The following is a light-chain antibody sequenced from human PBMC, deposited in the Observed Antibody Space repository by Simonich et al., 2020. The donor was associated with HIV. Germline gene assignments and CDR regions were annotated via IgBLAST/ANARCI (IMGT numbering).Light chain of an antibody. CDR1: QGISSY. Sequence: AIRMTQSPSSLSASIGDRVTITCRASQGISSYLAWYQQKAGKAPKLLIYRASTLQSGVPSRFSGSGSGTEFTLTISSLQPEDFATYYCQHLNSFLPLTFGGGTKVEIK. CDR3: QHLNSFLPLT. V-gene: IGKV1-8*01. CDR2: RAS. J-gene: IGKJ4*01.